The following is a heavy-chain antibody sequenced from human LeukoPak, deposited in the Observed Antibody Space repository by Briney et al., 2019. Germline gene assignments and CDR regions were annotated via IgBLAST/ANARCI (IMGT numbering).Heavy chain of an antibody. J-gene: IGHJ1*01. CDR2: IYYSGST. Sequence: SETLSLTCTVSGGSISSSSYYWGWIRQPPGRGRGWIGSIYYSGSTYYNPSLKSRVTISVDTSKNQFSLKLSSVTAADTAVYYCARGRSYYVGYFQHWGQGTLVTVSS. CDR1: GGSISSSSYY. D-gene: IGHD1-26*01. CDR3: ARGRSYYVGYFQH. V-gene: IGHV4-39*07.